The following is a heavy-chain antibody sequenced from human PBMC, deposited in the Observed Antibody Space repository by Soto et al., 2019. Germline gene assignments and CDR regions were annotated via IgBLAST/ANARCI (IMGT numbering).Heavy chain of an antibody. V-gene: IGHV3-74*01. CDR2: IHSDGSST. CDR1: GFTLSFSRYW. D-gene: IGHD6-19*01. Sequence: GGSLRLSCAASGFTLSFSRYWMHWVRQAPGKGLVWVSRIHSDGSSTTYADSVKGRFTISRDNAKSTVYLQMNSLRADDTAVYYCARVVLSSGIVGLDYWGQGTLVTVSS. J-gene: IGHJ4*02. CDR3: ARVVLSSGIVGLDY.